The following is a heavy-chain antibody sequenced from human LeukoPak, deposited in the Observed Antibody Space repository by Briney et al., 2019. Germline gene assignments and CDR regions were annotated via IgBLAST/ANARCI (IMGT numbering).Heavy chain of an antibody. J-gene: IGHJ5*02. CDR2: INPSGGST. CDR3: AREDYYGSGRST. Sequence: GASVKVSCKASGGTFSSYAISWVRQAPGQGLEWMGIINPSGGSTSYAQKFQGRVTMTRDMSTSTVYMELSSLRSEDTAVYYCAREDYYGSGRSTWGQGTLVTVSS. V-gene: IGHV1-46*01. D-gene: IGHD3-10*01. CDR1: GGTFSSYA.